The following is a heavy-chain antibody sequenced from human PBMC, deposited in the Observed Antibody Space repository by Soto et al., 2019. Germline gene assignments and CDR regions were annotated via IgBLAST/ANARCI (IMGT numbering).Heavy chain of an antibody. Sequence: PGGSLRLSCAASGFTFDDYAMHWVRQAPGKGLEWVSGISWNSGSIGYADSVKGRFTISRDNAKNSLYLQMNSLRAEDTALYYCAKDIANTGTDYYYGMDVWGQGTTVTVSS. CDR1: GFTFDDYA. J-gene: IGHJ6*02. CDR2: ISWNSGSI. D-gene: IGHD1-7*01. V-gene: IGHV3-9*01. CDR3: AKDIANTGTDYYYGMDV.